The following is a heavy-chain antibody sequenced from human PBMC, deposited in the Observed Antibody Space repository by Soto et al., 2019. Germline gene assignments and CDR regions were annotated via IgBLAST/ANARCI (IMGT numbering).Heavy chain of an antibody. CDR2: ISAYNGNT. Sequence: QVQLVQSGAEVKKPGASVKVSCKASGYTFTSYGISWVRQAPGQGLEWMGWISAYNGNTNYAQKPQGRVTMTTDTSTSTAYMELRSMRSDDTAVYYCARREGGNTYYYYGMDVWGQGTTVTVSS. CDR1: GYTFTSYG. V-gene: IGHV1-18*01. J-gene: IGHJ6*02. D-gene: IGHD1-26*01. CDR3: ARREGGNTYYYYGMDV.